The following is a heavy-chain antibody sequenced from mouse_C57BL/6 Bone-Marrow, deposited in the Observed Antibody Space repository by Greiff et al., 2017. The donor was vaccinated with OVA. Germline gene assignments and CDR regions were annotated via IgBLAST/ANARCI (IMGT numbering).Heavy chain of an antibody. D-gene: IGHD2-3*01. J-gene: IGHJ2*01. V-gene: IGHV14-4*01. Sequence: VQLQQSGAELVRPGASVKLSCTASGFNIKDDYMHWVKQRPEQGLEWIGWIDPENGDTEYASKFQGKATITADTSSNIAYLQLSSLTSEDTAVYYCTDDGYYVDYWGQGTTLTVSS. CDR2: IDPENGDT. CDR3: TDDGYYVDY. CDR1: GFNIKDDY.